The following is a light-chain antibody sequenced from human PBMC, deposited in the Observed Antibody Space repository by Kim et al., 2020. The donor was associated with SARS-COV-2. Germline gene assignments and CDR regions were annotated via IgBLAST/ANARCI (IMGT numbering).Light chain of an antibody. V-gene: IGKV4-1*01. CDR3: QQYYNTPYT. CDR1: KTFLDKHNNKNF. J-gene: IGKJ2*01. CDR2: WTS. Sequence: SSTIHCKSNKTFLDKHNNKNFLAWYQQKPAHPPKVLIYWTSTRESGVPARFSGSGPGTDFTLTISSLQAEDVAVYYCQQYYNTPYTFGQGTKLEI.